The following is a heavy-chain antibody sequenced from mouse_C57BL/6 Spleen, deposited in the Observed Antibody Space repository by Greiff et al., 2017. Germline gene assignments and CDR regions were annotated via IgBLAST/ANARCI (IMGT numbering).Heavy chain of an antibody. CDR2: ISNGGGST. CDR3: ARPQQTGTGGYFDG. V-gene: IGHV5-12*01. Sequence: EVKLMESGGGLVQPGGSLKLSCAASGFTFSDYYMYWVRQTPEKRLEWVAYISNGGGSTYYPDTVKGRVTISRDNAKNALYLHMSRLTSEDTAMYYCARPQQTGTGGYFDGWGTGTTVTVSS. CDR1: GFTFSDYY. D-gene: IGHD4-1*01. J-gene: IGHJ1*03.